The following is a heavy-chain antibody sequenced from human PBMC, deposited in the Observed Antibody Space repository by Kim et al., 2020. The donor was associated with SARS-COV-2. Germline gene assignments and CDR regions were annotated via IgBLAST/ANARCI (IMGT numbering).Heavy chain of an antibody. CDR2: ISGSGGST. V-gene: IGHV3-23*01. J-gene: IGHJ3*02. CDR3: AKDSYYYDSSGYRAAFDI. Sequence: GGSLRLSCAASGFTFSSYAMSWVRQAPGKGLEWVSAISGSGGSTYYADSVKGQFTISRDNSKNTLYLQMNSLRAEDTAVYYCAKDSYYYDSSGYRAAFDIWGQGTMVTVSS. CDR1: GFTFSSYA. D-gene: IGHD3-22*01.